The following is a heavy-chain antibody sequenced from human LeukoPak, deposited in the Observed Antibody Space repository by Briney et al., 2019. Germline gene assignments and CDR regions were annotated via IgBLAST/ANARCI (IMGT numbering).Heavy chain of an antibody. CDR1: GGSISSGGYY. D-gene: IGHD3-10*01. CDR3: ARGARYGSGSSVGFDI. V-gene: IGHV4-30-2*01. CDR2: IYHSGST. J-gene: IGHJ3*02. Sequence: PSETLSLTCTVSGGSISSGGYYWSWIRQPPGKGLEWIGYIYHSGSTYYNPSLKSRVTISVDRSKNQFSLKLSSVTAADTAVYYCARGARYGSGSSVGFDIWGQGTMVTVSS.